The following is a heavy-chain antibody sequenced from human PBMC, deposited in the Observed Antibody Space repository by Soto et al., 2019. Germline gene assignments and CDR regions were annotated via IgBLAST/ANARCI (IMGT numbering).Heavy chain of an antibody. J-gene: IGHJ4*02. Sequence: QVQLVQSRAEVKRPESSMKVSCKPSGGTFNNYAINWVRQAPGQGLEWMGAIIPISGTTKYAQKFQGRVTITADKSTSTVYMDLSSLRSEDTAVYYCARWGGLSCSGAVCFKKPFDYWGQGTLVTVSS. CDR3: ARWGGLSCSGAVCFKKPFDY. D-gene: IGHD2-8*02. CDR2: IIPISGTT. V-gene: IGHV1-69*06. CDR1: GGTFNNYA.